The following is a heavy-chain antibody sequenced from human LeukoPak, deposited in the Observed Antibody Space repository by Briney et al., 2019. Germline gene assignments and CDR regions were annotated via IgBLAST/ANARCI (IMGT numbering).Heavy chain of an antibody. CDR2: INPSGGST. V-gene: IGHV1-46*01. J-gene: IGHJ4*02. Sequence: ASVKVSCKASGGTFSSYAISWVRQAPGQGLEWMGTINPSGGSTNYAQKFQGRVTMTRDTSTSIVYMDLSSLTSEDTAVYYCARGLLHSDYWGQGTLVTVSS. CDR1: GGTFSSYA. CDR3: ARGLLHSDY.